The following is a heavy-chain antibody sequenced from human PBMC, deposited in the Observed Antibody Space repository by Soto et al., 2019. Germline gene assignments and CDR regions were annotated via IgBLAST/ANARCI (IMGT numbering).Heavy chain of an antibody. CDR3: ARGPLSNDHYFEY. CDR2: IYYSGTT. D-gene: IGHD3-16*01. CDR1: GGSITNYY. V-gene: IGHV4-59*08. Sequence: PSETLSLTCTVSGGSITNYYWSWIRQPPGKGLEWIGYIYYSGTTNYNPSLKSRVTISVDTSKNQFSLKLSSVTAGDTALYYCARGPLSNDHYFEYWGQGAQVTVSS. J-gene: IGHJ4*02.